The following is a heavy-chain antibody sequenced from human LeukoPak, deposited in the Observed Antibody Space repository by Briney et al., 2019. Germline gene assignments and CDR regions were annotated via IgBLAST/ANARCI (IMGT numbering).Heavy chain of an antibody. CDR1: GGSISSGSYY. CDR3: ARARIVDDYVWGSYRYKGDGFDY. D-gene: IGHD3-16*02. CDR2: IYTSGST. V-gene: IGHV4-61*02. J-gene: IGHJ4*02. Sequence: PSQALSLTCTVSGGSISSGSYYWSWIRQPAGKGLEWIGRIYTSGSTNYNPSLKSRVTISVDTSKNQFSLKLSSVTAADTAVYYCARARIVDDYVWGSYRYKGDGFDYWGQGTLVTVSS.